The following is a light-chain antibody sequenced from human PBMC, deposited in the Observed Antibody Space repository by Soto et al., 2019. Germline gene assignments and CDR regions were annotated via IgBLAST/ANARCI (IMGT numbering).Light chain of an antibody. J-gene: IGLJ7*01. CDR3: QSYDSSLSGSV. V-gene: IGLV1-40*01. CDR2: GNI. Sequence: QSVLTQPPSVSVAPGQRVTISCTGSSSNIGAGYDVHWYQQLPGTAPKLLIYGNINRPSGVPDRFSGSKSGTSASLAITGLQAEDEADYYCQSYDSSLSGSVFGGGTQLTVL. CDR1: SSNIGAGYD.